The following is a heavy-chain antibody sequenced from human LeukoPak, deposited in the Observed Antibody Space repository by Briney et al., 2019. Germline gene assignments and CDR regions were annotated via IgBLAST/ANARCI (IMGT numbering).Heavy chain of an antibody. J-gene: IGHJ5*02. Sequence: GGSLRLSCAASGFIFSQYSMNWVRQAPGKGLEWVSHIRSSSETFYADSVKGRFTISRDNARNSLYLQMNNLRGEDTAIYYCARNEGNSAYGCDLWAQGPLVPV. CDR1: GFIFSQYS. V-gene: IGHV3-48*01. D-gene: IGHD5-12*01. CDR3: ARNEGNSAYGCDL. CDR2: IRSSSET.